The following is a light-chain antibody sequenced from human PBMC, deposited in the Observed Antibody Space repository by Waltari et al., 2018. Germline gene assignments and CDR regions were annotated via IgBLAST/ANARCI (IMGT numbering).Light chain of an antibody. CDR2: GAI. Sequence: EIVMTQSPVTLSVSPGEGVTLSCRASQSISRNLVWYQQKPGRAPRHLIYGAISRATGIPARFTGSGSETEFSLTISSLQSEDVAVYYCQQYYKWPPTFGQGTKLEIK. J-gene: IGKJ1*01. CDR3: QQYYKWPPT. CDR1: QSISRN. V-gene: IGKV3-15*01.